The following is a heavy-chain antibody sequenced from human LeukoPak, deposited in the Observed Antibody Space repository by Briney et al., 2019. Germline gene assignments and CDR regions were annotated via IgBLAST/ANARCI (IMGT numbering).Heavy chain of an antibody. CDR2: INPNSGGT. V-gene: IGHV1-2*02. CDR1: GYTFTGYY. Sequence: ASVKVSCKASGYTFTGYYTHWVRQAPGQGLEWMGWINPNSGGTNYAQKFQGRVTMTRDTSISTAYMELSRLRSDDTAVYYCAIVGYSYGYVGDQNYYYYGMDVWGQGTTVTVSS. CDR3: AIVGYSYGYVGDQNYYYYGMDV. J-gene: IGHJ6*02. D-gene: IGHD5-18*01.